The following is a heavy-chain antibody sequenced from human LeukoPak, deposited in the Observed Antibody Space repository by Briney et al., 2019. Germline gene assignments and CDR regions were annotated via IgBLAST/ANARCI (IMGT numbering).Heavy chain of an antibody. D-gene: IGHD3-3*01. CDR1: GYSFTSNW. Sequence: GESLKISCTGSGYSFTSNWIGWVRQMPGRGLEWTGIIYPGDSDTRYSPSFQGQVTISADKSISTAYLQWSSLKASDTAMYYCATGYYDFWSGYYKGIDYWGQGTLVTVSS. CDR2: IYPGDSDT. V-gene: IGHV5-51*01. J-gene: IGHJ4*02. CDR3: ATGYYDFWSGYYKGIDY.